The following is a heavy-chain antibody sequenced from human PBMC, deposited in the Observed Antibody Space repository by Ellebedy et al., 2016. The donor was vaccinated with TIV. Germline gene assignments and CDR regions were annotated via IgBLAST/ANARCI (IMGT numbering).Heavy chain of an antibody. CDR1: GFTFSSYA. CDR3: AKVADHYFDY. CDR2: ISDSGSNT. D-gene: IGHD2-21*01. V-gene: IGHV3-23*01. J-gene: IGHJ4*02. Sequence: PGGSLRLSCAASGFTFSSYAMSWVRQAPGKGLEWVSFISDSGSNTYYADSVKGRFTISRDNSKNTLYLQMNSLRAEDTAVYYCAKVADHYFDYWGQGTLVTVSS.